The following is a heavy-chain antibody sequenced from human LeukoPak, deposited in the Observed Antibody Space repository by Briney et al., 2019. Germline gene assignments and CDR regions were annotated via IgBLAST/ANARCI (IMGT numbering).Heavy chain of an antibody. V-gene: IGHV3-23*01. D-gene: IGHD2-15*01. J-gene: IGHJ4*02. Sequence: GGSLILSCAASGFTFSTYAMSWVRQAPGKGLEWVSSISGSDGSTYYAGSVKGRFTISRDNSKNTLYLQMNSLRAGDTAVYYCAKDWDMAPGYWGQGTLVTVSS. CDR3: AKDWDMAPGY. CDR1: GFTFSTYA. CDR2: ISGSDGST.